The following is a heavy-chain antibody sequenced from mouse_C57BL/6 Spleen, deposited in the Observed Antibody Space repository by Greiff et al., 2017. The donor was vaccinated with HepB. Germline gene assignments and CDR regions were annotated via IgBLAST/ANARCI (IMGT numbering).Heavy chain of an antibody. V-gene: IGHV2-9-1*01. CDR3: ARQTTVVAPFAY. CDR1: GFSLTSYA. Sequence: QVKLQQSGPGLVAPSQSLSITCTVSGFSLTSYAISWVRQPPGKGLEWLGVIWTGGGTNYNSALKSRLSISKDNSKSQVFLKMNSLQTDDTARYYCARQTTVVAPFAYWGQGTLVTVSA. CDR2: IWTGGGT. J-gene: IGHJ3*01. D-gene: IGHD1-1*01.